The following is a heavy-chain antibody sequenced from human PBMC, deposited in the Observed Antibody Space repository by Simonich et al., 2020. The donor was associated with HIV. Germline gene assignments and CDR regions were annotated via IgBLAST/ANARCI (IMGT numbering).Heavy chain of an antibody. V-gene: IGHV4-34*01. CDR3: ARGFYQRLYYFDY. J-gene: IGHJ4*02. CDR1: GGSFSGYY. Sequence: QVQLQQWGAGLLKPSETLSLTCAVYGGSFSGYYWSWIRQPPGKGLEWIGEINPKGSTNSNPSLKSRVTTSVDTSKNQFSLKLSSVTAADTAVYYCARGFYQRLYYFDYWGQGTLVTVSS. CDR2: INPKGST. D-gene: IGHD2-2*01.